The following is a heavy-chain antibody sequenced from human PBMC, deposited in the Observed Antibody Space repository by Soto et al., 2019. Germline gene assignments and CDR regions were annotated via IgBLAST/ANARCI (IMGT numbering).Heavy chain of an antibody. CDR1: GFSFNEAW. D-gene: IGHD2-15*01. J-gene: IGHJ6*02. Sequence: EVQLVESAGGLVKPGGSLRLSCVASGFSFNEAWMNWVRQAPGEGMEWVGRIKTSAGGGATDYSAPVQGRFTISRDDSKNALYLHMNSLRTEDIAIYYCTTGSVEGIWGQGTTVTVS. CDR3: TTGSVEGI. CDR2: IKTSAGGGAT. V-gene: IGHV3-15*07.